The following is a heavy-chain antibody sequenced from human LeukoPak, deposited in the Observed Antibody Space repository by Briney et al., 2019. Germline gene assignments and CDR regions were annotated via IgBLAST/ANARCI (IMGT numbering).Heavy chain of an antibody. CDR1: GGSISSSSYY. V-gene: IGHV4-39*07. CDR3: ARVMEVGAVDY. Sequence: SETPSLTCPVSGGSISSSSYYWGWIRQPPGKGLEWIGTIYYTARTDYNPSLKSRVTISMDKSKNQFSLKLSSVTAADTAVYYCARVMEVGAVDYWGQGTLVTVSS. J-gene: IGHJ4*02. D-gene: IGHD1-26*01. CDR2: IYYTART.